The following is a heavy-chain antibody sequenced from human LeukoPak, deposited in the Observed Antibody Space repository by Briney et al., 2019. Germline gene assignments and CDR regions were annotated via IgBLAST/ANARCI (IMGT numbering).Heavy chain of an antibody. CDR3: ARDTRLGYCRSTSCYASWFDP. V-gene: IGHV3-23*03. CDR2: IYSGGST. D-gene: IGHD2-2*01. Sequence: PGGSLRLSCAASGFTLNNYAMSWVRQAPGKGLEWVSVIYSGGSTYYADSVRGRFTISRDSSKNTLYLQMNSLRTEDTALYYCARDTRLGYCRSTSCYASWFDPWGQGTLVTVSS. J-gene: IGHJ5*02. CDR1: GFTLNNYA.